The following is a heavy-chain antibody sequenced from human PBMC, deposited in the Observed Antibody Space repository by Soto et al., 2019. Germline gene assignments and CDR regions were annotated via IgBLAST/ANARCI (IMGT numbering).Heavy chain of an antibody. V-gene: IGHV4-59*01. CDR3: ARGSGDFWGDRVLGFDY. Sequence: SETLSLTCTVSGGSISSYYWSWIRQPPGKGLEWIGYIYYSGSTNYNPSLKSRVTISVDTSKNQFSLKLSSVTAADTAVYYCARGSGDFWGDRVLGFDYWGQGTLVTVSS. D-gene: IGHD3-3*01. J-gene: IGHJ4*02. CDR2: IYYSGST. CDR1: GGSISSYY.